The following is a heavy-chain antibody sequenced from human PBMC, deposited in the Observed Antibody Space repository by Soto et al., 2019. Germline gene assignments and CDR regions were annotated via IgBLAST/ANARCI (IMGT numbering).Heavy chain of an antibody. CDR3: AKDFGELSPAPPSMDV. CDR1: GFTFSSYA. J-gene: IGHJ6*02. Sequence: GGSLRLSCAASGFTFSSYAMSWVRQAPGKGLEWVSAISGSGGSTYYADSVKGRFTISRDNSKNTLYLQMNSLRAEDTAVYYCAKDFGELSPAPPSMDVWPRDHGHRLL. D-gene: IGHD3-10*01. V-gene: IGHV3-23*01. CDR2: ISGSGGST.